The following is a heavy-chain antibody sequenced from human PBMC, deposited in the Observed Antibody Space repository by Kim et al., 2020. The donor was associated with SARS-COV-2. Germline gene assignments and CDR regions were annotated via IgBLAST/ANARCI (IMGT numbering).Heavy chain of an antibody. Sequence: GGSLRLSCVASQFTFGGYGMHWIRQVPGKGLEWVSGINWNSTKIDYEESVKGRFTISRDTDKRSLYLQMDSLRVEDTALYFGVKGVDSAMLTYRFDCWGQGSLVVVSS. D-gene: IGHD5-18*01. CDR2: INWNSTKI. V-gene: IGHV3-9*01. CDR3: VKGVDSAMLTYRFDC. CDR1: QFTFGGYG. J-gene: IGHJ4*02.